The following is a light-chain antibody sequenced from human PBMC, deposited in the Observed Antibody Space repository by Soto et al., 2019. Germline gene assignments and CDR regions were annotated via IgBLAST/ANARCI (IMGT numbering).Light chain of an antibody. V-gene: IGKV1-5*03. CDR2: EAS. CDR1: QSINNW. Sequence: DIQMTQSPSTLSASVGDRVTITCRASQSINNWLAWYQQKPGKAPKLLIYEASSLLSAVPSRFSGSGYGREVTLNISGLQPDDFADYYCQQYDTDSSTFGQGTKLDI. CDR3: QQYDTDSST. J-gene: IGKJ2*01.